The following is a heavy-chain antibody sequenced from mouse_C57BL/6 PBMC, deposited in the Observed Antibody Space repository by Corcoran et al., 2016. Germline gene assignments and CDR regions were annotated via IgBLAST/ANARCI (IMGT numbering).Heavy chain of an antibody. CDR3: ARSPSYGSSPFAY. Sequence: QVQLQQSGAELVKPGASVKISCKASGYAFSSYWMNWVKQRPGKGLEWIGQIYPGDGDTNYNGKFKGKATLTADKSSSTAYMQLSSLTSEDSAVYFCARSPSYGSSPFAYWGQGTLVTVSA. CDR2: IYPGDGDT. CDR1: GYAFSSYW. J-gene: IGHJ3*01. V-gene: IGHV1-80*01. D-gene: IGHD1-1*01.